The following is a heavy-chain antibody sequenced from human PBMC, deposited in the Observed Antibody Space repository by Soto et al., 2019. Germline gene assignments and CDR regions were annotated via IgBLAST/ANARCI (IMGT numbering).Heavy chain of an antibody. D-gene: IGHD5-12*01. Sequence: EVQLVESGGGLVQPGGSLRFSCAASGFTFSSYWMHWVRQAPGKGLVWVSRINSDGSTTTYADSVKGRFTISRDNAKNTLYLQMNSLRAEDTAVYYCVRVPTGGYAFSLDDYWGQGTPVTVSS. V-gene: IGHV3-74*01. J-gene: IGHJ4*02. CDR3: VRVPTGGYAFSLDDY. CDR2: INSDGSTT. CDR1: GFTFSSYW.